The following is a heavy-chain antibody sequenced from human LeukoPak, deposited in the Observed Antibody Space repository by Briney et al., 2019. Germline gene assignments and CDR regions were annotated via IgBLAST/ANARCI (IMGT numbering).Heavy chain of an antibody. V-gene: IGHV5-51*01. CDR1: GYSFTSYW. J-gene: IGHJ6*03. Sequence: GESLKISCKGSGYSFTSYWIGWVRQMPGKGLEWMGIIYPGDSDTRYSPSFQGQVTISADKSISTAYLQWSSLKASDTAMYYCASRTSSDYYYYYMDVWGKGTTVTVSS. CDR2: IYPGDSDT. CDR3: ASRTSSDYYYYYMDV.